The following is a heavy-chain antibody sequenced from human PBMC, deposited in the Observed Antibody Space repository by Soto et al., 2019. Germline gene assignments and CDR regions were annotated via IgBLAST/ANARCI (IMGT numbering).Heavy chain of an antibody. CDR3: ARTDAYNSSFFDS. CDR1: GASVNSAY. J-gene: IGHJ4*02. D-gene: IGHD6-6*01. V-gene: IGHV4-31*03. Sequence: QVQLQEMGPGLVKPSQTLTITCTVSGASVNSAYWSWIRQVPGKGLEWMGNIYHTGRTFYNPSVKSRLAISIDTSKPLLFLKMRSVTAADTAVYYCARTDAYNSSFFDSWGPGTVVTVSS. CDR2: IYHTGRT.